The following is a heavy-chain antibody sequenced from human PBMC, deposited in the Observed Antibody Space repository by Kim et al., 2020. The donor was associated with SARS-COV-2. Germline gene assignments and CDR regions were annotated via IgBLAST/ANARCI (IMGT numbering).Heavy chain of an antibody. V-gene: IGHV3-23*01. CDR2: ISGSGGST. D-gene: IGHD2-2*01. CDR1: GFTFSSYA. CDR3: AKDIVVVPAASRVLNYYYYGMDV. Sequence: GGSLRLSCAASGFTFSSYAMSWVRQAPGKGLEWVSAISGSGGSTYYADSVKGRFTISRDNSKNTLYLQMNSLRAEDTAVYYCAKDIVVVPAASRVLNYYYYGMDVWGQGTTVTVSS. J-gene: IGHJ6*02.